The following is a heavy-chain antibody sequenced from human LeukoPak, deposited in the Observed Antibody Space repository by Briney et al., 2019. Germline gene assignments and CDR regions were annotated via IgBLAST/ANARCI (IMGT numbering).Heavy chain of an antibody. CDR2: IYSGGST. CDR1: GFTVSSNY. V-gene: IGHV3-66*01. CDR3: ARENSIAAAEDY. J-gene: IGHJ4*02. Sequence: GGSLRLSCAASGFTVSSNYMSWVRQAPGKGLEWVSVIYSGGSTYYADFVKGGFTISRDNSKNTLYLQMNSLRAEDTAVYYCARENSIAAAEDYWGQGTLVTVSS. D-gene: IGHD6-13*01.